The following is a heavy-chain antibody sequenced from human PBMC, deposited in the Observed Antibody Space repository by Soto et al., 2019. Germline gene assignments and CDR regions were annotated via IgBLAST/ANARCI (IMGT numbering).Heavy chain of an antibody. D-gene: IGHD2-2*01. CDR3: ARDRCDTTSCYECDY. V-gene: IGHV1-46*01. CDR1: GYTFTSYY. CDR2: INPSGGST. Sequence: QVQLVQSGAEVKKSGASVKVSCKASGYTFTSYYMHWVRQAPGQGPEWMGIINPSGGSTRFAQNFQGRVTLTRDTSTSTVYMELSSLRSDDTAVYYCARDRCDTTSCYECDYWGQGTLVTVSS. J-gene: IGHJ4*02.